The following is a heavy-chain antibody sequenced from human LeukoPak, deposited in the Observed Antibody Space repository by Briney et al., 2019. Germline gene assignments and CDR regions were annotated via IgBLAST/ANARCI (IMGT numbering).Heavy chain of an antibody. CDR3: AFEAYGGPTPGNY. D-gene: IGHD4-23*01. V-gene: IGHV1-69*13. J-gene: IGHJ4*02. CDR2: IIPIFGTA. Sequence: SVKVSCKASGGTFSSYAISWVRQAPGQGLEWMGGIIPIFGTANYAQKFQGRVTITADESTSTAYMELSSLRSEDTAVYYCAFEAYGGPTPGNYWGQGTLVTVSS. CDR1: GGTFSSYA.